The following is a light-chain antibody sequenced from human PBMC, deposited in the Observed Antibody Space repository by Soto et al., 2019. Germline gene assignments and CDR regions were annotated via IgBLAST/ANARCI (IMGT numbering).Light chain of an antibody. V-gene: IGKV3-20*01. CDR1: QRVASSH. Sequence: EIVLTQSTGTLSWSPGESATLSCRASQRVASSHIDWYRQKPGQAPWLTIYGASNRSTGIPDRFSGSGSGTDFTLTISRLEAEDSAVYYCNHYGSSPPYTFGPGTKLKIK. CDR2: GAS. J-gene: IGKJ2*01. CDR3: NHYGSSPPYT.